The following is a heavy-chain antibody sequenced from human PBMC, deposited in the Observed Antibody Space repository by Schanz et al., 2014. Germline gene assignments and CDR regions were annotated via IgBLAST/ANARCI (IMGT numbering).Heavy chain of an antibody. CDR3: ARGGGGSHYRLDY. CDR2: ISGSSRTI. CDR1: GFGFSSYS. D-gene: IGHD1-26*01. Sequence: EVQLVESGGGLIQPGGSLRLSCAASGFGFSSYSMNWVRQAPGKGLEWVSYISGSSRTIYYADSMKGRFTVSRDNAENALYLQMNSLRPEDAGLYFCARGGGGSHYRLDYWGQGTLVTVSS. J-gene: IGHJ4*02. V-gene: IGHV3-48*01.